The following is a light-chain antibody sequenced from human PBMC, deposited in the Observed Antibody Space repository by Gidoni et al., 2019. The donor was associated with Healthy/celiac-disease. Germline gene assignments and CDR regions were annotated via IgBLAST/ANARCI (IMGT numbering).Light chain of an antibody. CDR3: QQYNSYSWT. J-gene: IGKJ2*02. CDR1: QSISSW. Sequence: TQPPSTLSASVGDRVTITCRASQSISSWLAWYQQNPGKAPKLLIYKASSLESGVPSRFSGSGSGTEFTLTISSLQPDDFATYYCQQYNSYSWTFGQGTKLEIK. V-gene: IGKV1-5*03. CDR2: KAS.